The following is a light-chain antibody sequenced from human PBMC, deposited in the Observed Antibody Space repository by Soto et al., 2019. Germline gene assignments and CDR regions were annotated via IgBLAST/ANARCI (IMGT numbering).Light chain of an antibody. CDR3: QQLNSYLLT. CDR1: QSISSW. Sequence: DIQMTQSASTLSASVEDRVTITCRASQSISSWLAWYQQKPGKAPELLTYSASTLQSGVPLRFSGSGSGTEFTLTISSLQPEDFATYYCQQLNSYLLTFGGGTKVDIK. J-gene: IGKJ4*01. V-gene: IGKV1-5*01. CDR2: SAS.